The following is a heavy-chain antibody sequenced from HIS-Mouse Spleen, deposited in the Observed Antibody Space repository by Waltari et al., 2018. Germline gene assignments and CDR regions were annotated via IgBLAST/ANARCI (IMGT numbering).Heavy chain of an antibody. CDR1: GGSISSSSYY. CDR2: IYYSGNT. J-gene: IGHJ4*02. CDR3: ARHEGQQLVTSLFDY. V-gene: IGHV4-39*01. Sequence: QLQLQESGPGLVKPSETLSLTCTVSGGSISSSSYYWGWIRQPPGKGLEWIGSIYYSGNTSYNPSLKRRVTISVDTSKNQFSLKLSSVTAADTAVYYCARHEGQQLVTSLFDYWGQGTLVTVSS. D-gene: IGHD6-13*01.